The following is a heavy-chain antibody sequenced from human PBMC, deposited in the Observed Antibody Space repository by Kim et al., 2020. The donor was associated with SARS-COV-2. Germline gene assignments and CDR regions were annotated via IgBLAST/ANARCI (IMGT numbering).Heavy chain of an antibody. CDR3: AKGGLWVGDYFDL. J-gene: IGHJ4*02. Sequence: GGSLRLSCAATGFTFSNSAMNWARQAPGKGLEWVAVISRTGADTYYGDSVKGRFAISRDNSKNMLYLQINSLRVEDTAVYYCAKGGLWVGDYFDLGGQGTLVTVSS. CDR1: GFTFSNSA. V-gene: IGHV3-23*01. D-gene: IGHD3-10*01. CDR2: ISRTGADT.